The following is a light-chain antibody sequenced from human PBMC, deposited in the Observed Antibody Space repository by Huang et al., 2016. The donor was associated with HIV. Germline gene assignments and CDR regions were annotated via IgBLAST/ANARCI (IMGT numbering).Light chain of an antibody. CDR2: GAS. J-gene: IGKJ5*01. Sequence: DIVLTQSPATLSVSPGERATLSCRASQSVSSNLAWYQQKPGQAPRRLIFGASTRATGIPARFSGSGSGTEFTLTISSLQSEDFAIYYCQQYNNWPPTFGQGTRLEIK. V-gene: IGKV3-15*01. CDR3: QQYNNWPPT. CDR1: QSVSSN.